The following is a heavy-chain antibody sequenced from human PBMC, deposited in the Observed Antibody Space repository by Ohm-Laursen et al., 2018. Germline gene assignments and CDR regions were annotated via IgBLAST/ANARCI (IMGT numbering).Heavy chain of an antibody. Sequence: GSLRLSCAASGFTFSDYYMNWVRQAPGKGLEWLSYINAYKNDLFYADSVKGRFTISRDNAENLLYLQMDRLRDDDTAVYYCARDRDWAIDYWGQGTLVTVSS. CDR1: GFTFSDYY. J-gene: IGHJ4*02. D-gene: IGHD3/OR15-3a*01. CDR3: ARDRDWAIDY. V-gene: IGHV3-11*06. CDR2: INAYKNDL.